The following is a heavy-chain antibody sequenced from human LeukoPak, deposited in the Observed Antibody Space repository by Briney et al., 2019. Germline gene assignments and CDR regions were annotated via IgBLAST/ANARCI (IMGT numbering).Heavy chain of an antibody. V-gene: IGHV3-74*01. J-gene: IGHJ4*02. CDR1: GFIFSNSW. CDR3: ASDPYLANFWTGYPHY. CDR2: INSDGTTT. Sequence: AGGSLRLSCAASGFIFSNSWMRWVRQAAGKGLVWVSCINSDGTTTYYADPVKGRFTISRDNAKNTLFLQMNSLTPEDTALYYCASDPYLANFWTGYPHYWGQGTLVTVSS. D-gene: IGHD3/OR15-3a*01.